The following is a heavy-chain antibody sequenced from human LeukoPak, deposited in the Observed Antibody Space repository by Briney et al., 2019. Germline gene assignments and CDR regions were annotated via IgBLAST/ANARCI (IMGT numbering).Heavy chain of an antibody. CDR1: GFTFSSHD. Sequence: GGSLRLSCAVSGFTFSSHDLHWVRHAAGKGLEWGSTIGTTGDTFYPDSVKGRFTISRESAKNSLYLQMNSLRAGDTAVYYCARALRGYRYGGYPYFYGMDVWGQGTTVTVSS. D-gene: IGHD5-18*01. CDR3: ARALRGYRYGGYPYFYGMDV. J-gene: IGHJ6*02. CDR2: IGTTGDT. V-gene: IGHV3-13*01.